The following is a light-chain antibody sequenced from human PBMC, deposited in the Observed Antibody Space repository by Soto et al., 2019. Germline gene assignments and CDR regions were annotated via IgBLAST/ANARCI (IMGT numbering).Light chain of an antibody. Sequence: DIQMTQSPSSLSASVGDRVTITCRASQGISNYLAWYQQKPGKVPKLLIYAASTLQSGVPSRFSGSGSGTDFTPTISSLQPEDVATYYCQKYNSAPRRFGQGTKVDIK. CDR3: QKYNSAPRR. J-gene: IGKJ1*01. V-gene: IGKV1-27*01. CDR2: AAS. CDR1: QGISNY.